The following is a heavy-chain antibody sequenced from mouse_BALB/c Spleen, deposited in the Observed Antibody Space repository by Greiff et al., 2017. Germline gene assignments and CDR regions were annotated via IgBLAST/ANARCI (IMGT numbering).Heavy chain of an antibody. CDR3: ASSVYGYYPDY. J-gene: IGHJ2*01. CDR2: IYPGSGST. D-gene: IGHD2-3*01. CDR1: GYTFTDYV. V-gene: IGHV1-77*01. Sequence: QVQLKESGPELVKPGASVKMSCKASGYTFTDYVISWVKQRPGQGLEWIGEIYPGSGSTYYNEKFKGKATLTADKSSNTAYMQLSSLTSEDSAVYVCASSVYGYYPDYWGQGTTLTVSS.